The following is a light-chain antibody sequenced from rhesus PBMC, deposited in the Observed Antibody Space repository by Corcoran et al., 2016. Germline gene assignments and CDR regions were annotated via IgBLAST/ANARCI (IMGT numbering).Light chain of an antibody. CDR3: QQYDDLPFT. Sequence: DIQMTQSPSSLSASVGDTVTITCRASQSISSWLAWYQQKPGKAPKLLIYKASSLKSGVPSRFSGSGSGTYYTLTISSLQPEDFATYYCQQYDDLPFTFGPGTKLDIK. J-gene: IGKJ3*01. V-gene: IGKV1-19*01. CDR1: QSISSW. CDR2: KAS.